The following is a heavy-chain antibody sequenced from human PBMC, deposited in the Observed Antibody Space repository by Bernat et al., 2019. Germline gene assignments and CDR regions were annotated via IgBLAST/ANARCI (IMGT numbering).Heavy chain of an antibody. Sequence: EVQLVESGGDLVQPGGSLRLSCAVSGFTVSSNYMTWVRQAPGKGLEWVSVIYTSGSTYYADSVKGRFTISRDNSKNTLYLQMNSLRGEDTAIYYCARDTSGGGDAFDIWGQGKLVTVSS. D-gene: IGHD1-1*01. CDR1: GFTVSSNY. V-gene: IGHV3-66*02. J-gene: IGHJ3*02. CDR3: ARDTSGGGDAFDI. CDR2: IYTSGST.